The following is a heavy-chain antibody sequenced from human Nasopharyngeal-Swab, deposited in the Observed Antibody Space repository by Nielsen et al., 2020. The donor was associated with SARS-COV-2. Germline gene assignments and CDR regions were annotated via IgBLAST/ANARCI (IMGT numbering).Heavy chain of an antibody. CDR3: AHRMVIFDAFDI. V-gene: IGHV2-5*02. Sequence: SGPTLAKPTQTLTLTCTFSGFSLSTSGGGVGWIRQPPGKALEWLALIYWDDDKRYSPSLKSRLTITKDTSKNQVVLTMTNMDPVDTATYYCAHRMVIFDAFDIWGQGTMVTVSS. D-gene: IGHD2-21*01. CDR2: IYWDDDK. J-gene: IGHJ3*02. CDR1: GFSLSTSGGG.